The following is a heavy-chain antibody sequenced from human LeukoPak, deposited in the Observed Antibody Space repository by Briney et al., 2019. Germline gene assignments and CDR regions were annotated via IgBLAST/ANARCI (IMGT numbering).Heavy chain of an antibody. CDR3: ATSTPLGTYYFDY. CDR1: GFTFSSYA. J-gene: IGHJ4*02. V-gene: IGHV3-23*01. CDR2: ISGGGGST. D-gene: IGHD1-14*01. Sequence: GGSLRLSCAASGFTFSSYAMSWVRQAPGKGLEWVSAISGGGGSTYYPDSVKGRFTISRDNSKNTLYLQTSSLRAEDTAVYYCATSTPLGTYYFDYWGQGTLVTVSS.